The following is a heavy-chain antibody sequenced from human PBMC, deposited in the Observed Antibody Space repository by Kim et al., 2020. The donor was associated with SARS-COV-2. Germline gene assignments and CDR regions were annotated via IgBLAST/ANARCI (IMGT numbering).Heavy chain of an antibody. J-gene: IGHJ4*02. CDR2: IRATSVIT. CDR3: EASDF. Sequence: IRATSVITYYADSVKGRFTISRDNSKSTLFLQMSSLRVEDTAVYYCEASDFWGQGALVTVSS. V-gene: IGHV3-23*01.